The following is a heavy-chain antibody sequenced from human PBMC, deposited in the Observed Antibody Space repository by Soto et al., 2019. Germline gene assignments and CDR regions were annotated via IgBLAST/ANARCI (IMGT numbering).Heavy chain of an antibody. J-gene: IGHJ4*02. CDR3: TTDVWESLSSDY. Sequence: PGGSLRLSCAASGFTSSNAWMNWVRQAPGKGLEWVGHIKTKGEGGTTDYAVPVKGRFTISRDDARNTVYLQMNSLKTEDTAMYYCTTDVWESLSSDYWGQETLVTVSS. D-gene: IGHD3-16*01. CDR1: GFTSSNAW. CDR2: IKTKGEGGTT. V-gene: IGHV3-15*07.